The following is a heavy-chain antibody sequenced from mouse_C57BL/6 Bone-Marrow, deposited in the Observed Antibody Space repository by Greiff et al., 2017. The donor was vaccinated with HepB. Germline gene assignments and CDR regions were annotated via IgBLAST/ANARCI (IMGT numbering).Heavy chain of an antibody. CDR2: ISYDGSN. Sequence: EVQLKESGPGLVKPSQSLSLTCSVTGYSITSGYYWNWIRQFPGNKLEWMGYISYDGSNNYNPSLKNRISITRDTSKNQFFLKLNSVTTEDTATYYCARGDGSSYYAMDYWGQGTSVTVSS. D-gene: IGHD1-1*01. CDR1: GYSITSGYY. CDR3: ARGDGSSYYAMDY. V-gene: IGHV3-6*01. J-gene: IGHJ4*01.